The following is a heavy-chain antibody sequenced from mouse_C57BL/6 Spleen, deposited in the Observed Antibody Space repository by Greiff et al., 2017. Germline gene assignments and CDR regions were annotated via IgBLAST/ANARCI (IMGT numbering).Heavy chain of an antibody. V-gene: IGHV5-17*01. CDR3: ARKSSLYYFDY. D-gene: IGHD1-1*01. Sequence: EVMLVESGVGLVKPGGSLKLSCAASGFTFSDYGMHWVRQAPEKGLEWVAYISSGSSTIYYADTVKGRFTISRDNAKNTLFLQMTSLRSEDTAMYYCARKSSLYYFDYWGQGTTLTVSS. CDR2: ISSGSSTI. J-gene: IGHJ2*01. CDR1: GFTFSDYG.